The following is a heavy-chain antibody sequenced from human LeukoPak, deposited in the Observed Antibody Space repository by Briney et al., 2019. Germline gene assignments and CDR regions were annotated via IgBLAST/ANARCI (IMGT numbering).Heavy chain of an antibody. CDR2: TTDTGGST. D-gene: IGHD3-10*01. Sequence: GGSLRLSCAASGFTFPTSAMHWVRQAPGKGLEYVSGTTDTGGSTYYAYSVKGRFTISRDNSKNTLYLQVSSLRVGDTAVYYCVKDLSGTYSFDNWGQGTLVTVSS. CDR3: VKDLSGTYSFDN. CDR1: GFTFPTSA. V-gene: IGHV3-64D*06. J-gene: IGHJ4*02.